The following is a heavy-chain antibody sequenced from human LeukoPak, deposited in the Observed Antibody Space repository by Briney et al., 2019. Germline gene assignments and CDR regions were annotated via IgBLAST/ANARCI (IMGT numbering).Heavy chain of an antibody. CDR3: ARGRVDIVVVPAAMSRYFDY. J-gene: IGHJ4*02. D-gene: IGHD2-2*03. CDR1: GGSFSGYY. CDR2: INHSGST. V-gene: IGHV4-34*01. Sequence: SETLSLTCAVYGGSFSGYYWSWIRQPPGKGLEWIGEINHSGSTNYNPSLKSRVTISVDTSKNQFSLKLSSVTAADTAVYYCARGRVDIVVVPAAMSRYFDYWGQGTLVTVSS.